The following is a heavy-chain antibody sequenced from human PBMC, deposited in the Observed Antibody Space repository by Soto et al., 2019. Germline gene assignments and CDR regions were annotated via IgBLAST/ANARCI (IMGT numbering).Heavy chain of an antibody. Sequence: QVQLVESGGGVVQPGRSLRLSCAASGFTFSSYAMHWVRQAPGKGLEWVAVISYDGSNKYYADSVKGRFTISRDNSKNSLYLQMNSLRAEDTAVYYCARGKRGSSWTQKRYFDLWGRGTLVTVSS. D-gene: IGHD6-13*01. CDR1: GFTFSSYA. CDR2: ISYDGSNK. CDR3: ARGKRGSSWTQKRYFDL. V-gene: IGHV3-30-3*01. J-gene: IGHJ2*01.